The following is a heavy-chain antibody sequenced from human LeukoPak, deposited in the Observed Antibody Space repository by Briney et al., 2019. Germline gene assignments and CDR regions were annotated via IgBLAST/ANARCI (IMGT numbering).Heavy chain of an antibody. CDR1: GGPISSSSYY. CDR3: ARESAGRILTGLTALEY. J-gene: IGHJ4*02. CDR2: IYYSGST. Sequence: SETLSLTCTVSGGPISSSSYYWGWIRQPPGKGLEWIGYIYYSGSTNYNPSLKSRLTISVDTSKNQFSLKLSSVTAADTAVYYCARESAGRILTGLTALEYWGQGTLVTVSS. D-gene: IGHD3-9*01. V-gene: IGHV4-61*05.